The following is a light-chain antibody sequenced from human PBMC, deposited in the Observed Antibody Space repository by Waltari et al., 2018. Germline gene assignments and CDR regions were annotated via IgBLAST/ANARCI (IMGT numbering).Light chain of an antibody. CDR3: QQYNTNSPWT. CDR1: QSISSW. V-gene: IGKV1-5*03. Sequence: DIQTTQSPSTLSASVCDRVTIPCRASQSISSWLAWYQQKPGKAPKLLIYKASTVGRGIPSRFSGSGYGTEFTLTISSLQPDDFATYYCQQYNTNSPWTFGQGTKVEIK. CDR2: KAS. J-gene: IGKJ1*01.